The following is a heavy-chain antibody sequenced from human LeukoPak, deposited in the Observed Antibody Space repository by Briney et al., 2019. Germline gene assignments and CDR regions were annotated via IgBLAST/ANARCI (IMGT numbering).Heavy chain of an antibody. V-gene: IGHV4-4*09. CDR3: ARHGGWYEYWFDP. J-gene: IGHJ5*02. CDR1: GGSISSYY. Sequence: SETLSLTCTVSGGSISSYYWSWIRQPPGKGLEWIGYTYTSGSTNYNPSLKSRVTISVDTSKNQFSLKLSSVTAADTAVYYCARHGGWYEYWFDPWGQGTLATVSS. CDR2: TYTSGST. D-gene: IGHD6-19*01.